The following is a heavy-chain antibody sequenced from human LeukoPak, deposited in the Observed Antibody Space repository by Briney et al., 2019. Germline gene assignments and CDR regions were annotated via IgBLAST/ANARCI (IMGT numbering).Heavy chain of an antibody. D-gene: IGHD1-26*01. V-gene: IGHV3-30*02. CDR2: IRYVGSNK. Sequence: GGSLRLSCAASGFTFSSYGMHWVRQAPGKGLEWVAFIRYVGSNKYYADSVKGRFTISRDNSKNTLYLQMNSLRAEDTAVYYCARDEWELLRAYWGQGTLVTVSS. J-gene: IGHJ4*02. CDR3: ARDEWELLRAY. CDR1: GFTFSSYG.